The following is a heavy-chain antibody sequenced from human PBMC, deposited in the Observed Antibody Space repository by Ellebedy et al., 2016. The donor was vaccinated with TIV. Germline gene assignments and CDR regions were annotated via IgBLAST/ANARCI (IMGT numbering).Heavy chain of an antibody. V-gene: IGHV3-74*01. J-gene: IGHJ6*02. CDR1: GFTFSSYW. D-gene: IGHD3-22*01. Sequence: GESLKISXAASGFTFSSYWMHWVRQAPGKGLVWVSRINSDGSSTSYADSVKGRFTISRDNAKNTLYLQMNSLRAEDTAVYYCARGHYYDSSGYSRYGMDVWGQGTTVTVSS. CDR2: INSDGSST. CDR3: ARGHYYDSSGYSRYGMDV.